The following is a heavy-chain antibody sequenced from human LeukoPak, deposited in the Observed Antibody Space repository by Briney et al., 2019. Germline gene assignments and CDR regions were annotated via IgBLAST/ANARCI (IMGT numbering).Heavy chain of an antibody. D-gene: IGHD3-9*01. CDR3: ARDYPGDYDILTGEYYYYGMDV. Sequence: GGSLRLSCAASGFTFSSYWMSWVRQAPGKGLEWVAVIWYDGSNKYYADSVKGRFTISRDNSKNTLYLQMNSLRAEDTAVYYCARDYPGDYDILTGEYYYYGMDVWGQGTTVTVSS. CDR1: GFTFSSYW. V-gene: IGHV3-33*08. CDR2: IWYDGSNK. J-gene: IGHJ6*02.